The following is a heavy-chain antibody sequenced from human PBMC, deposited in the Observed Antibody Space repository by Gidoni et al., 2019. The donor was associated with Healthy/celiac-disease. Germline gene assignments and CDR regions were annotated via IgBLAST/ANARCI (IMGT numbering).Heavy chain of an antibody. CDR3: ARDGMYLYRPDYGMDV. CDR1: GYTFTSYY. CDR2: INPSGGST. Sequence: QVQLVQSGAEVKKPGASVKVSCKASGYTFTSYYMPWVRQAPGQGLEWMGIINPSGGSTSYAQKFQGRGTMTRDTSTSTVYMELSSLRSEDTAVYYCARDGMYLYRPDYGMDVWGQGTTVTVSS. J-gene: IGHJ6*02. D-gene: IGHD4-4*01. V-gene: IGHV1-46*03.